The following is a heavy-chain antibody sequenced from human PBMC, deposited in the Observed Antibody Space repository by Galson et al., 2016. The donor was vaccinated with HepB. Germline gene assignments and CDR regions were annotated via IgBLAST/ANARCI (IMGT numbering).Heavy chain of an antibody. CDR1: GFTFSDYT. D-gene: IGHD5-24*01. CDR3: ASEDRRDGFKYYFDY. Sequence: SLRLSCAVSGFTFSDYTMHWVRQAPGKGLEWVAIISYDGSNKYYADSVKGRFTISRDNSKKTLYLQMNSLRAEDTAVYYCASEDRRDGFKYYFDYWGQGTLVTVSS. V-gene: IGHV3-30-3*01. J-gene: IGHJ4*02. CDR2: ISYDGSNK.